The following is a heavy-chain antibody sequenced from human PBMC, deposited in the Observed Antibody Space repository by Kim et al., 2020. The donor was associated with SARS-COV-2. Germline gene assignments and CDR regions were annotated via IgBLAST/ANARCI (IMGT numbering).Heavy chain of an antibody. CDR1: GGSFSGYY. J-gene: IGHJ5*02. D-gene: IGHD3-3*01. CDR3: ARLLDDAP. Sequence: SETLSLTCAVYGGSFSGYYWSWIRQPPGKGLEWIGEINHSGSTNYNPSLKSRVTISVDTSKNQFSLKLSSVTAADTAVYYCARLLDDAPWGQGTLVTVSS. V-gene: IGHV4-34*01. CDR2: INHSGST.